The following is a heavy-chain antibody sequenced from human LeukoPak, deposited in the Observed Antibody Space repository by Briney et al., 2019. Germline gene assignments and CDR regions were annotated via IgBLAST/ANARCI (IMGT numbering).Heavy chain of an antibody. CDR1: GFNFIDYT. V-gene: IGHV3-21*01. Sequence: TGGSLRLSCAASGFNFIDYTMNWVRQAPGKGLEWVSSITSTGRYIFYADSLKGRFTISRDNAKNSLYLQMNSLRAEDTAVYYCARGGIPAAMEDYYYGMDVWGQGTTVTVSS. J-gene: IGHJ6*02. D-gene: IGHD2-2*01. CDR3: ARGGIPAAMEDYYYGMDV. CDR2: ITSTGRYI.